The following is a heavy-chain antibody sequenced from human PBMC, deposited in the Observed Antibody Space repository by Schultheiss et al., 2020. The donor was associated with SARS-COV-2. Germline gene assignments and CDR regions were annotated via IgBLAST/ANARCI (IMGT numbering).Heavy chain of an antibody. CDR3: AKVMGKDGYRDRPDR. CDR2: VSNDGSNQ. D-gene: IGHD5-24*01. J-gene: IGHJ5*02. CDR1: GFTFSSYA. V-gene: IGHV3-30*14. Sequence: GESLKISCAASGFTFSSYAMHWVRKAPGKGLEWVAVVSNDGSNQDYADSVRGRFTISRDNSRNTLYLQMNGLRPEDTAVYYCAKVMGKDGYRDRPDRWGQGTLVTVSS.